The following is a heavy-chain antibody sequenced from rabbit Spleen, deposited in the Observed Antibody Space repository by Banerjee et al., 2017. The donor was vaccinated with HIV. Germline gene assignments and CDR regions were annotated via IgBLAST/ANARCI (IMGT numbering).Heavy chain of an antibody. CDR1: GFSFSDRDV. CDR2: INAATAKP. J-gene: IGHJ4*01. Sequence: QEQLVESGGGLVKPEGSLTLTCKASGFSFSDRDVMCWVRQAPGKGLEWIACINAATAKPVDAPWAKGRFTISKPSSTTVTLQMTSLTDADTATYFCARGRYGGHIYDMGLWGPGTLVTVS. D-gene: IGHD8-1*01. CDR3: ARGRYGGHIYDMGL. V-gene: IGHV1S45*01.